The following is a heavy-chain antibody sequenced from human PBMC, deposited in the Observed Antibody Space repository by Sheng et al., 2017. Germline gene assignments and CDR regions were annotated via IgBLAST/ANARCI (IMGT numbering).Heavy chain of an antibody. CDR1: GFTFSGYG. CDR3: AKDWSGYCSGGSCYSGAFDI. CDR2: ISYDGSNK. D-gene: IGHD2-15*01. V-gene: IGHV3-30*18. Sequence: QVQLVESGGGVVQPGRSLRLSCAASGFTFSGYGMHWIRQAPGKGLEWVAFISYDGSNKYYTDSVKGRFTISRDNSKNTLYLQMNSLRAEDTAVYYCAKDWSGYCSGGSCYSGAFDIWGQGTMVTVSS. J-gene: IGHJ3*02.